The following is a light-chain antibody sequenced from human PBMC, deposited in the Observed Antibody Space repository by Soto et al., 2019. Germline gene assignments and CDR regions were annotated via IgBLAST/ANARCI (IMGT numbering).Light chain of an antibody. CDR1: QNINNY. J-gene: IGKJ5*01. V-gene: IGKV1-33*01. Sequence: DIQMTQSPSSRSSSLGDRVTITCQASQNINNYLNWYQQKPGRAPKLLIYDASNLEAGVPSRFRGIGSGTDFTFTISRMHPEDIATYYCQQYENLPTFGQGTRLEIK. CDR2: DAS. CDR3: QQYENLPT.